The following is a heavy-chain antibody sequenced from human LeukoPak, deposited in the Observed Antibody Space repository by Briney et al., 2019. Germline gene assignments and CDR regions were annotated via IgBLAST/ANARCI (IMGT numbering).Heavy chain of an antibody. D-gene: IGHD5-12*01. CDR3: ARVRYSGYDLIYGMDV. V-gene: IGHV4-30-4*01. CDR2: IYYSGST. J-gene: IGHJ6*02. Sequence: SETLSLTCTVSGGSISSGDYYWSWHRQPPGKGLEWIGYIYYSGSTYYNPSLKSRVTISVDTSKNQFSLKLSSVTAADTAVYYCARVRYSGYDLIYGMDVWGQGTTVTVSS. CDR1: GGSISSGDYY.